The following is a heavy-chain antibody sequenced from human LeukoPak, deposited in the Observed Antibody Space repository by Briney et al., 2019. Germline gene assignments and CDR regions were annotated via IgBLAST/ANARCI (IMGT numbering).Heavy chain of an antibody. V-gene: IGHV1-46*01. CDR2: INPRYGST. J-gene: IGHJ4*02. CDR3: ARVRVVTFTYFDY. Sequence: GASVKVSCKASGYTFSNYHIHWVRQAPGQGIEWMGIINPRYGSTTYAQNFQGRVTMTRDMSTSTVYMELSSLRSEDTAVYYCARVRVVTFTYFDYWGQGTLVTVSS. D-gene: IGHD2-21*02. CDR1: GYTFSNYH.